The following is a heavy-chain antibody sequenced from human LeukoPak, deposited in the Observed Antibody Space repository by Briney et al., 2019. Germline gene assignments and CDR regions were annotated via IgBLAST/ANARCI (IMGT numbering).Heavy chain of an antibody. CDR3: AKGYSSSWSFDY. Sequence: PGRSLRLSCAASGFTFNSYGMHWVRQVPGKGLEWVAIISYDGTNKYYADSVKGRFTISRDNSKNTLYLQMNSLRAEDTAVYYCAKGYSSSWSFDYWGQGTLVTVSS. J-gene: IGHJ4*02. D-gene: IGHD6-13*01. CDR2: ISYDGTNK. CDR1: GFTFNSYG. V-gene: IGHV3-30*18.